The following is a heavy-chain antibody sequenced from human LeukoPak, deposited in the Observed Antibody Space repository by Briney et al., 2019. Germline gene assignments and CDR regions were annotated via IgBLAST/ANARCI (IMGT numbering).Heavy chain of an antibody. CDR2: IRYDGSNK. J-gene: IGHJ4*02. CDR1: GFTFSSYG. Sequence: PGGSLRLSCAASGFTFSSYGMHWVRQAPGKGLEWVAFIRYDGSNKYYADSVKGRFTISRDNSKNTLYLQMNSLRAEDTAVYYCAKPPSRDGYNFIDYWGQGTLVTVSS. D-gene: IGHD5-24*01. CDR3: AKPPSRDGYNFIDY. V-gene: IGHV3-30*02.